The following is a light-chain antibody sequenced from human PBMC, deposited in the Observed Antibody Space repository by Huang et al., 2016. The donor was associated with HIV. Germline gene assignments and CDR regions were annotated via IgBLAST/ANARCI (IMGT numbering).Light chain of an antibody. V-gene: IGKV3-20*01. CDR2: GAS. CDR3: QQYGSSPRT. Sequence: EIVLTQSPVTLSLSPGERATLSCRARQSVSSSYLAWYQQQPGQAPRLLIYGASSRAAGIPDRFSGSGSGTDFTLTISRLEPEDFAVYYCQQYGSSPRTFGQGTKVEIK. J-gene: IGKJ1*01. CDR1: QSVSSSY.